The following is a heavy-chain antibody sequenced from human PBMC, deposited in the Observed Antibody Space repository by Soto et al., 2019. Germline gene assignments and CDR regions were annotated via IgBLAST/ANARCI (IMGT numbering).Heavy chain of an antibody. CDR1: GYTFTMSD. Sequence: QVQLEQSGAEVKKPGASVKVSCKSSGYTFTMSDISWVRQAPGQGLEWMGWISGYNGNTNYEQKFQDRVTMTTDTSTNTAYMELRSLRSDDTAVYYCARKGPRPYYYYGMDVWGQGTTVTVSS. CDR2: ISGYNGNT. CDR3: ARKGPRPYYYYGMDV. J-gene: IGHJ6*02. V-gene: IGHV1-18*01.